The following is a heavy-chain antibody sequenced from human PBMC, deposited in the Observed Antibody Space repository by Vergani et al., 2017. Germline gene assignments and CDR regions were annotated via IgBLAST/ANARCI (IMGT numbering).Heavy chain of an antibody. V-gene: IGHV1-2*04. D-gene: IGHD2-15*01. CDR3: ARGAPVVVVAATRGGVDY. Sequence: QVQLVQSGAEVKKPGASVKVSCKASGYTFTGYYMHWVRQAPGQGLEWMGWINPNSGGTNYAQTFQGWVTMTRDTSIRTAYMELSRLRSDDTAVYYCARGAPVVVVAATRGGVDYWGQGTLVTVSS. CDR1: GYTFTGYY. CDR2: INPNSGGT. J-gene: IGHJ4*02.